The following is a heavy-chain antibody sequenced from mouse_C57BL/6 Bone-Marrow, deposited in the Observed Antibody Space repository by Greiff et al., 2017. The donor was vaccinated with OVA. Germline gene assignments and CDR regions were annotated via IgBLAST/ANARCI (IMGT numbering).Heavy chain of an antibody. D-gene: IGHD1-3*01. Sequence: VQLQQSGAELVKPGASVKLSCKASGYTFTSYWMPWVKQRPGQGLEWIGIIHPSSGSTNYNEKFKSKATLTVDKSSSTAYMQLSSLTSEDSAVYYCAREWGSSYFDVWGTGTTVTVSA. CDR1: GYTFTSYW. V-gene: IGHV1-64*01. CDR2: IHPSSGST. CDR3: AREWGSSYFDV. J-gene: IGHJ1*03.